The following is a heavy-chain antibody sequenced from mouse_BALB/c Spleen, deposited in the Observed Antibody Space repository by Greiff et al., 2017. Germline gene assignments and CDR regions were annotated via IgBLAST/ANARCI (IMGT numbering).Heavy chain of an antibody. CDR2: ISSGGSYT. Sequence: EVQRVESGGGLVKPGGSLKLSCAASGFTFSSYAMSWVRQTPEKRLEWVATISSGGSYTYYPDSVKGRFTISRDNAKNTLYLQMSSLRSEDTAMYYCARRGNYEDYYAMDYWGQGTSVTVSS. D-gene: IGHD2-1*01. CDR1: GFTFSSYA. CDR3: ARRGNYEDYYAMDY. V-gene: IGHV5-9-3*01. J-gene: IGHJ4*01.